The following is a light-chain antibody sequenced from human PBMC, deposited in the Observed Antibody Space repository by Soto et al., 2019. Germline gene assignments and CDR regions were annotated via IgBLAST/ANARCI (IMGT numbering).Light chain of an antibody. Sequence: RQYQANLSLSPRERATHSCRAFQSVSSNLAWYQQKPGQAPRPIIYDASSRATGIPDRFSGSGSGTDFTLTISRLEPEDFAVYYCQQYGSSPPGRTFGQASKVDIK. CDR3: QQYGSSPPGRT. CDR1: QSVSSN. CDR2: DAS. V-gene: IGKV3-20*01. J-gene: IGKJ1*01.